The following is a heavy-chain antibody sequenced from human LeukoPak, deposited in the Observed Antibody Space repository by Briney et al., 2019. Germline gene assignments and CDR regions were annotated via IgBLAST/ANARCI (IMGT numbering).Heavy chain of an antibody. J-gene: IGHJ6*02. Sequence: PGRSLRLSCTASGFTFSSYGIHWVRQAPGKGLEWVAVISYDETNVYYADSVKGRFTISRDNSKSTVYLQMNSLRAEDTAVYYCAKGVAVAGTYYYGMDVWGQGTTVTVSS. D-gene: IGHD6-19*01. CDR2: ISYDETNV. V-gene: IGHV3-30*18. CDR1: GFTFSSYG. CDR3: AKGVAVAGTYYYGMDV.